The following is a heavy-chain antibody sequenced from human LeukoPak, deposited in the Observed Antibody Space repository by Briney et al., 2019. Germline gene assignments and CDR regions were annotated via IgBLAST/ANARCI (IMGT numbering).Heavy chain of an antibody. V-gene: IGHV1-2*02. CDR2: INPNSGGT. CDR3: ATQSKYYDFWSGYRHTWFDP. Sequence: ASVKVSCKASGYTFTGYYMHWVRQAPGQGLEWMGWINPNSGGTNYSKKFQGRVTIARDTSMSTVYMELSMLRSDDPAVYYCATQSKYYDFWSGYRHTWFDPWGQGTLVTVSS. J-gene: IGHJ5*02. CDR1: GYTFTGYY. D-gene: IGHD3-3*01.